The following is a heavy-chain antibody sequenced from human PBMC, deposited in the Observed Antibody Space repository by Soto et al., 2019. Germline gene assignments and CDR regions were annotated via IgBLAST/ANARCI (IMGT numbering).Heavy chain of an antibody. D-gene: IGHD6-6*01. V-gene: IGHV5-51*01. Sequence: GESLKISGRGSGYSFTCYRICWVRRMPGKGLEWMGIIYPGDSDTRYSPSFQGQVTISADKSISTAYLQWSSLKASDTAMYYCARQGSSSRDGMDVWGQGTTVTV. CDR3: ARQGSSSRDGMDV. J-gene: IGHJ6*02. CDR2: IYPGDSDT. CDR1: GYSFTCYR.